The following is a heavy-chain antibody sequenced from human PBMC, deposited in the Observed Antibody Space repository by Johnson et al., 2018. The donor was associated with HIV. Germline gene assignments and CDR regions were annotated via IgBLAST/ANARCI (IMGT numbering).Heavy chain of an antibody. Sequence: QVQLVESGGGLVKPGGSLRLSCAASGFTFSDYCMSWIRQAPGKGLEWFSYISSSGSTIYYADFVKGRFTISRDNAKKSLYLQMNSLRAEDTALYYCARDSTPWGGDFVGWYSHDAFDIWGQGTMVTVSS. J-gene: IGHJ3*02. V-gene: IGHV3-11*04. CDR1: GFTFSDYC. D-gene: IGHD4-17*01. CDR2: ISSSGSTI. CDR3: ARDSTPWGGDFVGWYSHDAFDI.